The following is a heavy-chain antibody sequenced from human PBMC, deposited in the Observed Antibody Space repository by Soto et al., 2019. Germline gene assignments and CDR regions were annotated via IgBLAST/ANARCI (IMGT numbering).Heavy chain of an antibody. CDR1: GYTFTGYY. J-gene: IGHJ3*02. CDR2: INPNSGGT. V-gene: IGHV1-2*04. CDR3: ARLRVGATQHDAFDI. Sequence: QVQLVQSGAEVKKPGASVKVSCKASGYTFTGYYMHWVRQAPGQGLEWMGWINPNSGGTNYAQKFQGWVTMTRDTSISTAYMERSRLRSDDTAVYYCARLRVGATQHDAFDIWGQGTMVTVSS. D-gene: IGHD1-26*01.